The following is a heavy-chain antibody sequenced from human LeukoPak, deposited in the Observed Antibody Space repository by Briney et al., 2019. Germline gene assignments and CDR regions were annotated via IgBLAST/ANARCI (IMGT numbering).Heavy chain of an antibody. D-gene: IGHD3-10*01. CDR2: ISAYNGNT. V-gene: IGHV1-18*01. CDR3: ARDALYYYGSGSLRWFDP. CDR1: GYTFTSYG. Sequence: ASVKVSCKAPGYTFTSYGISWVRQAPGQGLEWMGWISAYNGNTNYAQKLQGRVTMTTDTSTSTAYMGLRSLRSDDTAVYYCARDALYYYGSGSLRWFDPWGQGTLVTVSS. J-gene: IGHJ5*02.